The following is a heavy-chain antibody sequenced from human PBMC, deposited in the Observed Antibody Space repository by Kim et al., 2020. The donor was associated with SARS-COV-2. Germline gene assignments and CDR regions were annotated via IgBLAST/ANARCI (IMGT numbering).Heavy chain of an antibody. J-gene: IGHJ4*02. D-gene: IGHD2-15*01. Sequence: GGSLRLSCAASGFTFSNAWMSWVRQAPGKGLEWVGRIKSKTDGGTTDYAAPVKGRFTISRDDSKNTLYLQMNSLKTEDTAVYYCTTDPAIVVVVAAGNWGQGTLVTVSS. CDR2: IKSKTDGGTT. CDR3: TTDPAIVVVVAAGN. V-gene: IGHV3-15*01. CDR1: GFTFSNAW.